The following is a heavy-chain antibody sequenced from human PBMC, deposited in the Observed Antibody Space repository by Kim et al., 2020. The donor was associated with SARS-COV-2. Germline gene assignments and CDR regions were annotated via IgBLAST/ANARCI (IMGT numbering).Heavy chain of an antibody. V-gene: IGHV4-4*07. CDR3: ARDFQGIQLWVDAFDI. CDR2: IYTSGST. Sequence: SETLSLTCTVSGGSISSYYWSWIRQPAGKGLEWIGRIYTSGSTNYNPSLKSRVTMSVDTSKNQFSLKLSSVTAADTAVYYCARDFQGIQLWVDAFDIWGQGTMVTVSS. J-gene: IGHJ3*02. CDR1: GGSISSYY. D-gene: IGHD5-18*01.